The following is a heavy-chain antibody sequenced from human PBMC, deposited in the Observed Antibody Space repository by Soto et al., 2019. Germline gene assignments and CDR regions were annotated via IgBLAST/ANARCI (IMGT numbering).Heavy chain of an antibody. CDR2: ISSSSSTI. J-gene: IGHJ6*03. Sequence: GGSLRLSCAASGFTFSSYSMNWVRQAPGKGLEWVSYISSSSSTIYYADSVKGRFTISRDNAKNSLYLQMNSLRAEDTAVYYCARAAPPSSPVWKVPLGGYCSGGSCYESAQPYYYYYYMDVWGKGTTVTVSS. D-gene: IGHD2-15*01. CDR1: GFTFSSYS. CDR3: ARAAPPSSPVWKVPLGGYCSGGSCYESAQPYYYYYYMDV. V-gene: IGHV3-48*01.